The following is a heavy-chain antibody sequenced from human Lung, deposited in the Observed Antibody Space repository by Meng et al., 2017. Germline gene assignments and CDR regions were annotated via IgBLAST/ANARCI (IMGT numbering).Heavy chain of an antibody. CDR3: VRGGQDRAYYDFWSGPFDP. D-gene: IGHD3-3*01. Sequence: QVQLPESGPGLLKPSGTLSLTCAVFGGSISSRNWWSWVRQSPGKGLEWIGEIYHSGRTNYNPSLESRVTISLDKSQNHFSLKVKSVTAADTAVYYCVRGGQDRAYYDFWSGPFDPWGQGTLVTVSS. CDR1: GGSISSRNW. V-gene: IGHV4-4*02. J-gene: IGHJ5*02. CDR2: IYHSGRT.